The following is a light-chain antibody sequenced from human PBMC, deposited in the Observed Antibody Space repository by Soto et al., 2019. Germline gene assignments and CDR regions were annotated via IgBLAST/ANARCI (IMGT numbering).Light chain of an antibody. CDR3: QQYNDWPSHIT. V-gene: IGKV3-15*01. J-gene: IGKJ3*01. CDR2: GAS. Sequence: EILMTQSPATRSVSPGERATLSCRASQSLTSNLAWYQQKPGQAPRLLIYGASTRATGIPARFSGSGSGTEFTLTISSLQSEDFAVYYCQQYNDWPSHITFGPGTKVDIK. CDR1: QSLTSN.